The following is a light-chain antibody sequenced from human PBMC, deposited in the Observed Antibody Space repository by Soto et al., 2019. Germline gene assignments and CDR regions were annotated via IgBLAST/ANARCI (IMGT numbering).Light chain of an antibody. V-gene: IGLV2-14*01. CDR2: DVS. CDR3: SSYASSSTLV. J-gene: IGLJ3*02. CDR1: SSDVGGYDY. Sequence: QSLLTQPASVSGSPGQSITISCTGTSSDVGGYDYVSWYQQHPGKVPKLMIYDVSSRPSGVSKRFSGSKSGNTASLTISGLQAEDEADYYCSSYASSSTLVFGGGTKVTVL.